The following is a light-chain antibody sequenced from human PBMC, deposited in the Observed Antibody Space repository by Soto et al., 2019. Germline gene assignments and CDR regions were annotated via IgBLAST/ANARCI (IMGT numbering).Light chain of an antibody. CDR3: MQATQSTWT. J-gene: IGKJ1*01. CDR2: RVS. V-gene: IGKV2-24*01. Sequence: DIVMTQTPLSSPVTLGQPASISCRSSQSLVHSDGNTYLSWFQHRPGQPPRLLIYRVSDRFSGVRDRFSGSGAVTDFTLTSSRVAAEDVGVYYCMQATQSTWTFGQGTKGEIK. CDR1: QSLVHSDGNTY.